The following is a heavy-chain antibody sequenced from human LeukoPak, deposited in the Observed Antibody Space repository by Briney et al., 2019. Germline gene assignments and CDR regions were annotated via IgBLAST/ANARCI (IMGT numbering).Heavy chain of an antibody. J-gene: IGHJ4*02. V-gene: IGHV4-4*07. CDR3: ARDLPVGYYDSSGYYFRDY. D-gene: IGHD3-22*01. Sequence: PSETLSLTCTVSGGSISSYYWSWIRQPAGKGLEWIGRIYTSGSTNYNPSLKSRVTMSVDTSKNQFSLKLSSVTAADTAVYYCARDLPVGYYDSSGYYFRDYWGQGTLVTVPS. CDR2: IYTSGST. CDR1: GGSISSYY.